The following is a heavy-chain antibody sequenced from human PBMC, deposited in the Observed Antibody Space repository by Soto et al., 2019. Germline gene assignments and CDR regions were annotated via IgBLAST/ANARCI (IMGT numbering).Heavy chain of an antibody. CDR3: ARDGRSGSYSFDY. CDR2: IYYSGST. Sequence: PSETLSLTCTVSGGSISSGDYYWSWIRQPPGKGLEWIGYIYYSGSTYYNPSLKSRVTISVDTSKNQFSLKLSSVTAADTAMYYCARDGRSGSYSFDYWGQGTLVTVSS. V-gene: IGHV4-30-4*01. D-gene: IGHD1-26*01. J-gene: IGHJ4*02. CDR1: GGSISSGDYY.